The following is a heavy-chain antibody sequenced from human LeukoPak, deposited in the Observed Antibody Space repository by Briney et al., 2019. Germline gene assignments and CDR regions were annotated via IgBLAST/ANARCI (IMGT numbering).Heavy chain of an antibody. J-gene: IGHJ4*02. CDR1: GFTVSSNY. CDR3: ARTRHGGLTMVRGTQDY. CDR2: IYSGGST. Sequence: PGGSLRLSCAASGFTVSSNYMSWVRQAPGKGLEWVSVIYSGGSTYYADSVKGRFTISRDNSKNTLYLKMNSLRAEDTAVYCCARTRHGGLTMVRGTQDYWGQGTLVTVSS. V-gene: IGHV3-53*01. D-gene: IGHD3-10*01.